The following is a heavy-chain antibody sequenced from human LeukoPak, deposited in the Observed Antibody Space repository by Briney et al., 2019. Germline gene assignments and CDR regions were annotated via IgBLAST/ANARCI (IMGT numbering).Heavy chain of an antibody. CDR3: AARRGWDIVVVPARYYFDY. CDR2: INHSGST. D-gene: IGHD2-2*01. CDR1: GGSFSGYY. J-gene: IGHJ4*02. V-gene: IGHV4-34*01. Sequence: PSETLSLTRAVYGGSFSGYYWSWIRQPPGKGLGWIGEINHSGSTNYNPSLKSRVTISVDTSKNQFSLKLSSVTAADTAVYYCAARRGWDIVVVPARYYFDYWGQGTLVTVSS.